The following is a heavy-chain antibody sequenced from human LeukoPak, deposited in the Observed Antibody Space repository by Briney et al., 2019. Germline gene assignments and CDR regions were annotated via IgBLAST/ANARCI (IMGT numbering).Heavy chain of an antibody. CDR1: GGSISSYY. V-gene: IGHV4-59*01. CDR2: IYYSGST. D-gene: IGHD3-22*01. Sequence: PSDTLSLACTVSGGSISSYYWSWIRRPPGKGLEWIGYIYYSGSTNYNPSLKSRVTISVDTSKNQFSLKLSSVTAADTAVYYCARDYYDSSGYYYRYAFDIWGQGTMVTVSS. J-gene: IGHJ3*02. CDR3: ARDYYDSSGYYYRYAFDI.